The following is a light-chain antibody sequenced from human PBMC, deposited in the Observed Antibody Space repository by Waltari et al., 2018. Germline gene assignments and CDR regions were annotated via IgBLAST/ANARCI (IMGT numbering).Light chain of an antibody. Sequence: EILLTQSPGTLSLSPGEGATLSCRASQSVGRSLAWYQQKPGQPPRLLIFGTSNRATGIPERFSGGGSGTDFSLTITRLEPEDVAVYYCQHYVSLPVTFGQGTKVEIK. CDR2: GTS. CDR1: QSVGRS. J-gene: IGKJ1*01. CDR3: QHYVSLPVT. V-gene: IGKV3-20*01.